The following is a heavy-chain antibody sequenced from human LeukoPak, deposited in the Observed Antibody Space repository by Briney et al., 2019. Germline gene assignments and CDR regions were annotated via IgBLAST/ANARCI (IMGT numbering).Heavy chain of an antibody. J-gene: IGHJ4*01. CDR2: ISAYNGNT. V-gene: IGHV1-18*01. Sequence: ASVKVSCKASGYTFTSYGISWVRQPPGQGPEWMVWISAYNGNTNYAQKLQGRVTMTTDTSTSTAYMGLRSLRSDDTAVYYCAIDSPVTNFDYWGQGTLVTVSS. CDR1: GYTFTSYG. D-gene: IGHD4-17*01. CDR3: AIDSPVTNFDY.